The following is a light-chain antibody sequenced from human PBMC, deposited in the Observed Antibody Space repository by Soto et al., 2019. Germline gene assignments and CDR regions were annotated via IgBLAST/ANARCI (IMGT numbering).Light chain of an antibody. V-gene: IGKV3-20*01. Sequence: EIVLTQSPGTLSLSPGERATLSCRASQSVSSSYLALYQQKPGQAPSLLIYGASSRATGIPDRFSVSGSGTDFTLTISRLEPEDCAVYYCQQYGSSPPYSFGQGTKLEIK. CDR2: GAS. CDR1: QSVSSSY. CDR3: QQYGSSPPYS. J-gene: IGKJ2*01.